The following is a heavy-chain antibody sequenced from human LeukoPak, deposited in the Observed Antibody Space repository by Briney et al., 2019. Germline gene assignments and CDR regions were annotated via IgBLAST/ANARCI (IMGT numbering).Heavy chain of an antibody. J-gene: IGHJ3*02. CDR2: IIPIYDSA. CDR3: ARAWSGILAYDAFDI. Sequence: SVKVSCKASGGALSSSAVSWLRLAPGQGLEWLGGIIPIYDSADYTQRFQGRVKISTDESTSTLFLELSSLTPEDTAVYYCARAWSGILAYDAFDIWGQGTMIIVSS. V-gene: IGHV1-69*05. CDR1: GGALSSSA. D-gene: IGHD3-3*01.